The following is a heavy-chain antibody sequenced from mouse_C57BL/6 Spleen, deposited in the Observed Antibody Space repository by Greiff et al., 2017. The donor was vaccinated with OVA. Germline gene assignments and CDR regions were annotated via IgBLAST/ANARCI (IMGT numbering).Heavy chain of an antibody. V-gene: IGHV1-76*01. CDR3: ARGSFSMDY. CDR1: GYTFTDYY. Sequence: LVESGAELVRPGASVKLSCKASGYTFTDYYINWVQQRPGQGLEWIARIYPGSGNTYDNEKFTGKATMTAEKSSSTAYMQLSSLTSEDSAVYFCARGSFSMDYWGQGTSVTVSS. CDR2: IYPGSGNT. J-gene: IGHJ4*01.